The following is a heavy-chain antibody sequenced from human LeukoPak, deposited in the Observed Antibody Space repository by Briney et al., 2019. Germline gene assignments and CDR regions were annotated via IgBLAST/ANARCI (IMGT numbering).Heavy chain of an antibody. CDR1: GYTFTSYG. Sequence: ASVKVSCKASGYTFTSYGISWVRQAPGQGLEWMGWISAYNGNTNYAQKLQGRVTVTTDTSTSTAYMELRSLRSDDTAVYYCARGYCSSTSFHVGYNWFDPWGQGTLVTVSS. CDR2: ISAYNGNT. D-gene: IGHD2-2*01. J-gene: IGHJ5*02. V-gene: IGHV1-18*01. CDR3: ARGYCSSTSFHVGYNWFDP.